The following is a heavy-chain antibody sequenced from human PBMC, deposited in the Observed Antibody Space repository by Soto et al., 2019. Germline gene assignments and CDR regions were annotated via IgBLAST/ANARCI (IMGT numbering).Heavy chain of an antibody. Sequence: PGGSLRLSCVGSGFSFRDHSMNWVRQPPGKGLQWISYISSSSENIYYADSVKGRFTVSRDNAKNTLFLRMNSLRDDDSAIYYCARLPKGSVVTGWGQGSLVTVSS. CDR1: GFSFRDHS. J-gene: IGHJ4*01. V-gene: IGHV3-48*02. CDR3: ARLPKGSVVTG. CDR2: ISSSSENI. D-gene: IGHD2-21*02.